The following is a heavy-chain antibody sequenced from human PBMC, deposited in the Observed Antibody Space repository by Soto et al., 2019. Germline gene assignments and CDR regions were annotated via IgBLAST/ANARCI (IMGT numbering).Heavy chain of an antibody. CDR2: IIPIFGTA. Sequence: QVQLVQSGAEVKKPGSSVKVSCKASGGTFSSYAISWVRQAPGQGLEWMGGIIPIFGTANYAQKFQGRVTITADESTGTAYMELSSLRSEDTAVYYCASAYGYCSSTSCYMAPFYYYYGMDVWGQGTTVTVSS. V-gene: IGHV1-69*01. D-gene: IGHD2-2*02. J-gene: IGHJ6*02. CDR1: GGTFSSYA. CDR3: ASAYGYCSSTSCYMAPFYYYYGMDV.